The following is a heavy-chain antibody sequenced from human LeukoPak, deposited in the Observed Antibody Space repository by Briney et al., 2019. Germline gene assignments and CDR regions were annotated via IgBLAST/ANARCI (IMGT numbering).Heavy chain of an antibody. Sequence: GGSLRLSCAASGFTVSSNYMSWIRQAPGKGLEWVSYISSSGSTIYYADSVKGRSTISRDNAKNSLYLQMNSLRAEDTAVYYCARDSPFGSSSWYGYYYYYMDVWGKGTTVTVSS. D-gene: IGHD6-13*01. J-gene: IGHJ6*03. CDR2: ISSSGSTI. V-gene: IGHV3-11*04. CDR1: GFTVSSNY. CDR3: ARDSPFGSSSWYGYYYYYMDV.